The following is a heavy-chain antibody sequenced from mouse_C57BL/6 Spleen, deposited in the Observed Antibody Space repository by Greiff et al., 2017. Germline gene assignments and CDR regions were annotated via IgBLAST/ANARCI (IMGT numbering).Heavy chain of an antibody. Sequence: QVQLQQPGAELVRPGTSVKLSCKASGYTFTSYWMHWVKQRPGQGLEWIGVIDPSDSYTNYNQKFKGKATLTVDTSSSTAYMQLSSLTSEDSAVYYFASMITKAMDYWGQGTSVTVSS. D-gene: IGHD2-4*01. CDR1: GYTFTSYW. V-gene: IGHV1-59*01. CDR3: ASMITKAMDY. J-gene: IGHJ4*01. CDR2: IDPSDSYT.